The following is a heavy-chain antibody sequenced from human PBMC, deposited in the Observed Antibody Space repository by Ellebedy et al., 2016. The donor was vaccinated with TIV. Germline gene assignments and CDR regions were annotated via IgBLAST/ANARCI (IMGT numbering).Heavy chain of an antibody. CDR1: GFTFSSYA. J-gene: IGHJ4*02. D-gene: IGHD3-22*01. Sequence: GGSLRLXCAASGFTFSSYAMSWVRQAPGKGLEWVSGISGSGGTTYYADSVKGRFTISRDNSKNTLYLQMNILRADDTAVYYCAREDYYDSYGYFVYWGQGTLVTVSS. CDR2: ISGSGGTT. V-gene: IGHV3-23*01. CDR3: AREDYYDSYGYFVY.